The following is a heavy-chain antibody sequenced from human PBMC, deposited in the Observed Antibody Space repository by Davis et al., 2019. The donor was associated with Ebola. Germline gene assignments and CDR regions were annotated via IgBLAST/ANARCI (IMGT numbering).Heavy chain of an antibody. J-gene: IGHJ4*02. CDR2: ISYDGSNK. D-gene: IGHD4-11*01. CDR1: GFTFSSYG. Sequence: GESLKISCAASGFTFSSYGMHWVRQAPGKGLEWVAVISYDGSNKYYADSVKGRFTISRDNSKNTLYLQMNSLRAEDTAVYYCARETDYSFDYWGQGTLVTVSS. V-gene: IGHV3-30*03. CDR3: ARETDYSFDY.